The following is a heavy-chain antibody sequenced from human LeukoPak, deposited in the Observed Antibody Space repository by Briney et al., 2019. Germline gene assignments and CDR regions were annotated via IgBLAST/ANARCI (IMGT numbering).Heavy chain of an antibody. CDR1: GFTFSNYG. J-gene: IGHJ5*02. D-gene: IGHD3-10*01. CDR3: ASLRSRGNWFDP. V-gene: IGHV3-30*03. Sequence: GGSLRLSCAASGFTFSNYGMHWVRQAPGKGLEWVVVISHDGSNNNYADSVKGRFTISRDNSKNTLYLQMNSLRPEDTAVYYCASLRSRGNWFDPWGQGTLVTVSS. CDR2: ISHDGSNN.